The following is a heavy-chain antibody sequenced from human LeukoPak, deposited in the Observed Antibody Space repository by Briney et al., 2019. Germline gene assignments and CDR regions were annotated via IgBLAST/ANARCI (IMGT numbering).Heavy chain of an antibody. CDR2: ISYVGSNK. CDR1: GLTFSSFG. CDR3: AKETESSGANWFDP. V-gene: IGHV3-30*18. D-gene: IGHD3-22*01. Sequence: GGSLRLSCAASGLTFSSFGMVWVRQGPGKGLEWVALISYVGSNKYYADSVKGRFTISRDNLKNTLYLQMNSLRAEDTAVYYCAKETESSGANWFDPWGQGTLVTVSS. J-gene: IGHJ5*02.